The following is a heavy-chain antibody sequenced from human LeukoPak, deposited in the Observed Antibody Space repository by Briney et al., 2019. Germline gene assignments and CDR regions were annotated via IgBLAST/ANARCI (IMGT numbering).Heavy chain of an antibody. CDR1: GFTFSTYG. J-gene: IGHJ4*02. CDR3: ARVVDHDYGDYYLDY. V-gene: IGHV3-23*01. D-gene: IGHD4-17*01. Sequence: GGSLRLSCAASGFTFSTYGMSWVRQAPGKGLEWVSAISGSGGSTDYADSVKGRLTISRDNSKNTLYLQMNSLRAEDTAVYYCARVVDHDYGDYYLDYWGQGTLVTVSS. CDR2: ISGSGGST.